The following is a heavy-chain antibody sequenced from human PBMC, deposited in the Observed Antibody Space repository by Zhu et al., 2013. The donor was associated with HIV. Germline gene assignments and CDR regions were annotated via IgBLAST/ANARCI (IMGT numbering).Heavy chain of an antibody. Sequence: QVQLVQSGAEVKKPGASVKVSCKASGYTFTAYYMHWVRQVPGQGLEWMGIVNPSGGGTTYAQKFQDRVTMTTDTSARTVYMEVSSLRSDDTAVYYCARAEKWHDAFDIWGQGTMVTVSS. D-gene: IGHD5-12*01. J-gene: IGHJ3*02. V-gene: IGHV1-46*01. CDR3: ARAEKWHDAFDI. CDR1: GYTFTAYY. CDR2: VNPSGGGT.